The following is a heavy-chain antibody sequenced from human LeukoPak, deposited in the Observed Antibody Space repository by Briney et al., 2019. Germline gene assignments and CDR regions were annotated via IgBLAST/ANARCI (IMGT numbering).Heavy chain of an antibody. CDR2: INTDGSTI. D-gene: IGHD3-3*01. Sequence: PGGSLRLSCAPSGFTFSSYWMHWVRRAPGKGLVWVSRINTDGSTITYADSVKGRFTISRDNAKNTLYLQMNSLRAEDTAVYYCAKCLEIFGVVIDHDAFDIWGQGTMVTVSS. CDR3: AKCLEIFGVVIDHDAFDI. V-gene: IGHV3-74*01. J-gene: IGHJ3*02. CDR1: GFTFSSYW.